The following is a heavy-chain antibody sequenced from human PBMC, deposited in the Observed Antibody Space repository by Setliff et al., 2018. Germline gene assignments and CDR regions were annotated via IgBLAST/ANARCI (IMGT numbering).Heavy chain of an antibody. CDR1: GGSISDTGYF. CDR3: ARDASASDGRNAFDI. V-gene: IGHV4-39*07. CDR2: IYFGGNP. J-gene: IGHJ3*02. Sequence: SETRSLPCTVPGGSISDTGYFWGWVRQPPGKGLEWIGNIYFGGNPYFNPSFKIRVTMSIETSNSQFSLKLSFVTAADTAIYYCARDASASDGRNAFDIWCHGTMVTVSS. D-gene: IGHD1-26*01.